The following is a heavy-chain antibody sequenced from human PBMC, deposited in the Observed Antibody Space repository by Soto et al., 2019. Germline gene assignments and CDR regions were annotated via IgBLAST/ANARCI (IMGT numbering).Heavy chain of an antibody. CDR2: ISAYNGNT. V-gene: IGHV1-18*01. D-gene: IGHD3-22*01. J-gene: IGHJ4*02. CDR1: GYTFTSYG. CDR3: ARDRRGRAKLTYYYDSSGDY. Sequence: ASVKVSCKASGYTFTSYGIIWVRQAPGQGLEWMGWISAYNGNTNYAQKLQGRVTMTTDTSTSTAYMELRSLRSDDTAVYYCARDRRGRAKLTYYYDSSGDYWGQGTLVTVSS.